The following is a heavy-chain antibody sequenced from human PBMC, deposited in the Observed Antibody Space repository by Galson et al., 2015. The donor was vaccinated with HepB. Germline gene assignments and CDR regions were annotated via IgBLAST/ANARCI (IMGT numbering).Heavy chain of an antibody. V-gene: IGHV3-33*01. CDR3: ARDRQDSSGYYHFTPDLQPYYYSDMDV. CDR2: IWYDGSDK. D-gene: IGHD3-22*01. Sequence: SLRLSCAASGFVFSTFGMHWLHQAPGKGLEWVAVIWYDGSDKYYGDSVKGRFTISRDNSRDTVYLQINGPRAEDTAVYYCARDRQDSSGYYHFTPDLQPYYYSDMDVWGQGTTVTVSS. CDR1: GFVFSTFG. J-gene: IGHJ6*02.